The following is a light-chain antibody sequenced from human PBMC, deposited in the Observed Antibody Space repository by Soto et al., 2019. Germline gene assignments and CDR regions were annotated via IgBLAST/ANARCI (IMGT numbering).Light chain of an antibody. CDR3: QQYNKWPQP. CDR1: QSVSID. V-gene: IGKV3-15*01. J-gene: IGKJ1*01. Sequence: EIVVTQSPATVPVSPGERSTLSCRASQSVSIDLAWYQQKPGQAPRLLIYGASTRATDIPATFTGSGSGTEFTLTISSLQSEDIAVYYCQQYNKWPQPFGQGTKVDIK. CDR2: GAS.